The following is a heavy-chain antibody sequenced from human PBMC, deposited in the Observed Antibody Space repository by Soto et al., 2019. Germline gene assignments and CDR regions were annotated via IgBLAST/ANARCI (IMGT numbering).Heavy chain of an antibody. V-gene: IGHV4-61*01. CDR1: GGSVSSGSYY. D-gene: IGHD6-13*01. CDR2: IYYSGGT. Sequence: PSETLSLTCTVSGGSVSSGSYYWSWIRQPPGKGLEWIGYIYYSGGTNYNPSLESRVTISVDTSKNQFSLKLSSVTAADTAVYYCARDSSSWENFFDYWGQGTLVTVSS. J-gene: IGHJ4*02. CDR3: ARDSSSWENFFDY.